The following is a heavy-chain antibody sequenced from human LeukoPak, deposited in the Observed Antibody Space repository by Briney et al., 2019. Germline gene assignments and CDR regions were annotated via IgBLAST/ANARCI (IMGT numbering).Heavy chain of an antibody. CDR2: ISGSGIMK. CDR3: ARCRGSGSYCLDH. CDR1: GFTFSDYY. Sequence: PGGSLRLSCAASGFTFSDYYMSWIRQAPGRGLEWVSHISGSGIMKFYEDSVKGRFTVSRDNVKQSLHLQMNSLRPEDTAIYYCARCRGSGSYCLDHWGQGTLVTVSS. J-gene: IGHJ4*02. D-gene: IGHD3-10*01. V-gene: IGHV3-11*01.